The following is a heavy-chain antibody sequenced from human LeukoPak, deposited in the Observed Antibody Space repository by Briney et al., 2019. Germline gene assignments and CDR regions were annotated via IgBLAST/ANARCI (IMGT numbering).Heavy chain of an antibody. CDR2: ISFSSSTI. V-gene: IGHV3-48*02. CDR1: GFTFGTYN. Sequence: PGGSLILSCAASGFTFGTYNMNWVRQAPGKGLEWVSYISFSSSTIHYADSVKGRFTISRDNAKNSLYLQMNSLRDEDTAVYYCATKMATKGSFEYWGQGTLVTVSS. CDR3: ATKMATKGSFEY. J-gene: IGHJ4*02. D-gene: IGHD5-24*01.